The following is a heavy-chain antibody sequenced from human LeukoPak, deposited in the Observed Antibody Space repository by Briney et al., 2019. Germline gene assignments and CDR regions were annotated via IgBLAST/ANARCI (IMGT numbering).Heavy chain of an antibody. CDR3: ARDGDYHYFDY. CDR2: IYYNGRTT. CDR1: GGSMSSYY. J-gene: IGHJ4*02. Sequence: PSETLSLTCTVSGGSMSSYYWSWIRQSPGKGLEWIGYIYYNGRTTNYNPSLKSRVTMSVDTSKNHFSLKLSSVTAADTAVYYCARDGDYHYFDYWGQGTLVTVSS. V-gene: IGHV4-59*12. D-gene: IGHD4-17*01.